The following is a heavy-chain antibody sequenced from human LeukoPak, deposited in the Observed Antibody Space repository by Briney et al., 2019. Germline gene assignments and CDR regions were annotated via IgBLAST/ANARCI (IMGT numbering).Heavy chain of an antibody. D-gene: IGHD6-19*01. CDR2: IYCSGST. CDR1: GGSISSGGYY. CDR3: ARGYSSGWYVDY. Sequence: SETLSLTCTVSGGSISSGGYYWSWIRQHPGKGLEWIGYIYCSGSTYYNPSLKSRVTISVDTSKNQFSLKLSSVTAADTAVYYCARGYSSGWYVDYWGQGTLVTVSS. J-gene: IGHJ4*02. V-gene: IGHV4-31*03.